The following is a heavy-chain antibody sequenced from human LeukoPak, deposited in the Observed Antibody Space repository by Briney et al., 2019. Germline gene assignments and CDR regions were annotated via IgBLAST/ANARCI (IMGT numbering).Heavy chain of an antibody. D-gene: IGHD3-22*01. CDR1: GFTFNNYG. CDR2: ISNDGGGT. CDR3: AKGSSGYFADL. V-gene: IGHV3-23*01. Sequence: GGSLRLSCAASGFTFNNYGLIWVRQAPGKGPEWVAAISNDGGGTMYAAFVEGRFTISRDNFKNTLFLQMNSLRAEDTALYYCAKGSSGYFADLWGQGTLVTVSS. J-gene: IGHJ5*02.